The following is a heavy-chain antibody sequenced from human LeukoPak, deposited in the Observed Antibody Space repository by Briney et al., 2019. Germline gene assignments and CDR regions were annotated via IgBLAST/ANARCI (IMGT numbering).Heavy chain of an antibody. CDR1: GGSISSSSYY. CDR3: ARVSYYRTARINWFDP. Sequence: SETLSLTCTVSGGSISSSSYYWGWIRQPPGKGLEWIGSIYYSGSTYYNPSLKSRVTISVDTSKNQFSLKLSSVTAADTAVYYCARVSYYRTARINWFDPWGQGTLVTVSS. CDR2: IYYSGST. D-gene: IGHD3-10*01. V-gene: IGHV4-39*07. J-gene: IGHJ5*02.